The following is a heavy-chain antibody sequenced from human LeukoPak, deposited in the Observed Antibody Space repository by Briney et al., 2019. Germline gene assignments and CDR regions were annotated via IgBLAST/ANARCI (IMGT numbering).Heavy chain of an antibody. Sequence: GASVKVSCKASGGTFSSYAISWVRQAPGQGLEWMGRIIPILGIANYAQKFQGRVTITADKSTSTAYMELSSLRSEDTAVYYRARPVPPSSSCLGVWGQGTTVTVSS. J-gene: IGHJ6*02. CDR2: IIPILGIA. D-gene: IGHD6-13*01. CDR1: GGTFSSYA. V-gene: IGHV1-69*04. CDR3: ARPVPPSSSCLGV.